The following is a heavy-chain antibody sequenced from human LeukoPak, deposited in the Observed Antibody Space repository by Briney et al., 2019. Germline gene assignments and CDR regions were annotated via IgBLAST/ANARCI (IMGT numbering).Heavy chain of an antibody. Sequence: TGGSLRLSCAASGFIFSDYYMSWMRKAPGQGLEWVSYISTRGKTIYSADSVKGRFAISRDNAKNSVFLEMNSLRAEDTAVYYCARGDAFDTWGQGTLVIVSS. CDR3: ARGDAFDT. CDR1: GFIFSDYY. CDR2: ISTRGKTI. J-gene: IGHJ3*02. V-gene: IGHV3-11*01.